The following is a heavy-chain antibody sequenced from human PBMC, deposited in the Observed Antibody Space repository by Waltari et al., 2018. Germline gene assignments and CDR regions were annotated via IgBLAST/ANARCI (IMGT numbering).Heavy chain of an antibody. D-gene: IGHD2-15*01. J-gene: IGHJ5*02. CDR1: GYSLTESA. V-gene: IGHV1-24*01. Sequence: QVQLVQSGAEVKKPGASVKVSCRVSGYSLTESALHWVRQAPGKGLEWLGGFDPEYGEAVYAQEFQGRVTMTEDTSKDTAYMELSSLTYEDTAGYYCTRDRVGYCSGGTCYSRWFDPWGQGTLVTVSS. CDR3: TRDRVGYCSGGTCYSRWFDP. CDR2: FDPEYGEA.